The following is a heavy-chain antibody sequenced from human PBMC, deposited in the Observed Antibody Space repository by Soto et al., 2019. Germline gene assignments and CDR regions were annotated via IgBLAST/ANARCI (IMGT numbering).Heavy chain of an antibody. D-gene: IGHD2-2*01. CDR2: ISSSGSTI. CDR1: GFTFSSYE. J-gene: IGHJ5*02. V-gene: IGHV3-48*03. Sequence: EVQLVESGGGLVQPGGSLRLSCAASGFTFSSYEMNWVRQAPGKGLEWVSYISSSGSTIYYADSVKGRFTISRDNAKNSLYLQMNSLRAEDTAVYYCASGCQGGITSCAVGPNWFDPWGQGTLVTVSS. CDR3: ASGCQGGITSCAVGPNWFDP.